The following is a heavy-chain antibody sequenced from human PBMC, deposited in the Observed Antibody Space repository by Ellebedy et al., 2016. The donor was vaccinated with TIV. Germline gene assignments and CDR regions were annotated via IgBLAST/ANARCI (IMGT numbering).Heavy chain of an antibody. CDR1: GGSLSSSSYY. J-gene: IGHJ4*02. CDR3: ARGGGTSDSGSNQPVPF. CDR2: IYHSGST. D-gene: IGHD3-10*01. Sequence: SETLSLXXTVSGGSLSSSSYYWGWIRQPPGKGLEWIGNIYHSGSTYYNPSLKSRVTISVDTSKNQFSLKLSSVTAADTAVYYCARGGGTSDSGSNQPVPFWGQGTLVTVSS. V-gene: IGHV4-39*07.